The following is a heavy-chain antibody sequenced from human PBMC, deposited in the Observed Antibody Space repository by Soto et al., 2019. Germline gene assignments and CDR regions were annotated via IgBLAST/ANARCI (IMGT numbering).Heavy chain of an antibody. Sequence: QVHLVQSGAEVKKPGASVKVSCKGSGYGFTTYGITWVRQAPGQGLEWMAWISAHNGHTDYAQNLQGRVTVTRDTSTSTAYMELRSLRSDDTAVYYCARGRYGDYWGQGALVTVSS. CDR2: ISAHNGHT. V-gene: IGHV1-18*01. D-gene: IGHD1-1*01. CDR1: GYGFTTYG. J-gene: IGHJ4*02. CDR3: ARGRYGDY.